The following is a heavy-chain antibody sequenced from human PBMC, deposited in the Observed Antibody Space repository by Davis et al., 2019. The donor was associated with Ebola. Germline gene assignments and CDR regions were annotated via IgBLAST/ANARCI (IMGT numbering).Heavy chain of an antibody. D-gene: IGHD3-9*01. CDR2: INPNSGGT. Sequence: AASVKVSCKASGYTFTGYYMHWVRQAPGQGLECMGRINPNSGGTNYAQKFQGRVTMTRDTSISTAYMELSRLRSDDTAVYYCAGFLGDILTGYYRDYWGQGTLVTVSS. V-gene: IGHV1-2*06. J-gene: IGHJ4*02. CDR1: GYTFTGYY. CDR3: AGFLGDILTGYYRDY.